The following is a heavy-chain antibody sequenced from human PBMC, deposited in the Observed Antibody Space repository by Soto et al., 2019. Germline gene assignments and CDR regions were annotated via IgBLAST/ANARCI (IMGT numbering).Heavy chain of an antibody. Sequence: SETLSLTCTVSGGSISSYYWSWIRQPPGKGLEWIGYIYYSGSTNYNPSLKSRVTISVDTSKNQFSLKLSSVTAADTAVHYCARDYSSGWYYFDYWGQGTLVTVSS. D-gene: IGHD6-19*01. CDR3: ARDYSSGWYYFDY. V-gene: IGHV4-59*01. CDR1: GGSISSYY. CDR2: IYYSGST. J-gene: IGHJ4*02.